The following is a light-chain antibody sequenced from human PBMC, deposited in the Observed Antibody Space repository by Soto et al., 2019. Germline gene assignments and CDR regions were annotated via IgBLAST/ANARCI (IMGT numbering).Light chain of an antibody. CDR3: SSFTSSSTFV. CDR1: SSDVGRYNY. V-gene: IGLV2-14*03. J-gene: IGLJ1*01. Sequence: QPASVSGSRGQSITISCTGTSSDVGRYNYVSWFQQHPGKVPKLIIYDVSNWPSGVSDRFSGSKSGNTASLTISGLHPEDEADYYCSSFTSSSTFVFGTGTKVTVL. CDR2: DVS.